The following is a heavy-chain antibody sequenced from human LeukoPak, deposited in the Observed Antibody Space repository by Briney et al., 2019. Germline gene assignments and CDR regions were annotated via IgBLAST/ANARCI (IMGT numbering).Heavy chain of an antibody. V-gene: IGHV4-59*01. CDR1: GGSISSYY. D-gene: IGHD3-10*01. J-gene: IGHJ4*02. CDR2: IYYSGST. Sequence: TSETLSLTRTLSGGSISSYYWSWIRQPPGKGLEWIGYIYYSGSTNYNPSLKSRVTISVDTSKNQFSLKLSSVTAADTAVYYCARTPRVGWFWELSWYSDYWGQGTLVSVSS. CDR3: ARTPRVGWFWELSWYSDY.